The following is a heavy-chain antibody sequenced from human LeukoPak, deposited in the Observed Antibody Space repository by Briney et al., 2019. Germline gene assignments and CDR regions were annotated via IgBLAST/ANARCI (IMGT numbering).Heavy chain of an antibody. Sequence: ASLKSSCKASGNTFTSYVISWGRQAPGQGLEGRGWISAYKGNTNYAQKLQGRVTMTTDTSTSTAYMELRSLRSDDTAVYYCAREAAAAGTPLYYYYYGMDVWGQGTTVTVSS. CDR2: ISAYKGNT. V-gene: IGHV1-18*01. D-gene: IGHD6-13*01. J-gene: IGHJ6*02. CDR3: AREAAAAGTPLYYYYYGMDV. CDR1: GNTFTSYV.